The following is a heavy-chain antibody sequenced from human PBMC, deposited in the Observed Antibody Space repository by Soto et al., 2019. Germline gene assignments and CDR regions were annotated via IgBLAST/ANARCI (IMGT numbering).Heavy chain of an antibody. Sequence: PGGSLRLSCAASGFTLSSSGMHWVRQAPGNGLEWVAVIWFDGSNKYYADSVKGRFTISRDNSNNTLYLQMNSRGAEETAVYNSAKDRRITMVRGVLRAFDSWGQGNLVTVSS. CDR2: IWFDGSNK. D-gene: IGHD3-10*01. CDR1: GFTLSSSG. J-gene: IGHJ4*01. V-gene: IGHV3-33*06. CDR3: AKDRRITMVRGVLRAFDS.